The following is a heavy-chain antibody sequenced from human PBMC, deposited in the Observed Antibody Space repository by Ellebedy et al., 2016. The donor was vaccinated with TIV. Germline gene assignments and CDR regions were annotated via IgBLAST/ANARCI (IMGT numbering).Heavy chain of an antibody. V-gene: IGHV4-59*01. D-gene: IGHD1-26*01. Sequence: MPSETLSLTCTVSGGSISPYYWSWIPQPPGKGLDWIGYTYYSGSTNYNPSLKSRVTISVDTSKNQFSLKLSSVAAGATAVYYCARDRGVGATQKNWFDPWGQGTLVTISS. CDR1: GGSISPYY. J-gene: IGHJ5*02. CDR3: ARDRGVGATQKNWFDP. CDR2: TYYSGST.